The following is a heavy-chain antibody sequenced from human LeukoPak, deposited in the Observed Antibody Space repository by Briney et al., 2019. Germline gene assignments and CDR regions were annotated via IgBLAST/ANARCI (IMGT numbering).Heavy chain of an antibody. Sequence: GGSLRLSCAASGFTFSSCSMNWVRQAPGKGLEWVSSISGSGSDIYYADSVKGRFTISRDNAKNSLFLQMNSLRAEDTSVYYCASSDSYGDYYFDYWGQGTLVTVSS. CDR2: ISGSGSDI. D-gene: IGHD4-17*01. CDR1: GFTFSSCS. CDR3: ASSDSYGDYYFDY. J-gene: IGHJ4*02. V-gene: IGHV3-21*01.